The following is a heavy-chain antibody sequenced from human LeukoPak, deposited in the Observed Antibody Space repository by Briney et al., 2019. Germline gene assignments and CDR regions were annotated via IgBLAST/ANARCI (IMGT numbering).Heavy chain of an antibody. CDR2: IYQSGST. Sequence: SQTLSLTCAVSGGSISSGGYSWIWIRQPPGKGLEWIGYIYQSGSTYYNPSLKSRVTISVDRSKNQFSLKLSSVAAADTAVYYCGRGGIAAAASGIDYWGQGTLVTVSS. CDR1: GGSISSGGYS. J-gene: IGHJ4*02. V-gene: IGHV4-30-2*01. CDR3: GRGGIAAAASGIDY. D-gene: IGHD6-13*01.